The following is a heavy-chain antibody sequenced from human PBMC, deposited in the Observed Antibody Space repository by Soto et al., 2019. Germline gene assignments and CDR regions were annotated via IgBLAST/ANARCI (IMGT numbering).Heavy chain of an antibody. CDR1: GGSISRGDYY. V-gene: IGHV4-30-4*01. CDR2: IYYSGST. CDR3: ARISYGYQNHCYGIAV. Sequence: PSETLPLTCTVSGGSISRGDYYWSWIRQPPGKGLEWIGYIYYSGSTYYNPSLKSRVTISVDTSKNQFSLKLSSVTAADTAVYYCARISYGYQNHCYGIAVRAQGTTVTGSS. J-gene: IGHJ6*02. D-gene: IGHD5-18*01.